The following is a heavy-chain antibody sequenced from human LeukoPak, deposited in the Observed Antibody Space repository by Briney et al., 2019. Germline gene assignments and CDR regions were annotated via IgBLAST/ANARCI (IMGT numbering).Heavy chain of an antibody. J-gene: IGHJ4*02. D-gene: IGHD3-22*01. Sequence: GGSLRLSCGASGFIVSNNYMSWVRQAPGKGLEWVSAISGSGGTAYYADSVKGRFTISRDNSKNTLYLQMNSLRAEDTAVYYCAKKGYYDGSGYYMYYFDHWGQGTLVTVSS. V-gene: IGHV3-23*01. CDR1: GFIVSNNY. CDR2: ISGSGGTA. CDR3: AKKGYYDGSGYYMYYFDH.